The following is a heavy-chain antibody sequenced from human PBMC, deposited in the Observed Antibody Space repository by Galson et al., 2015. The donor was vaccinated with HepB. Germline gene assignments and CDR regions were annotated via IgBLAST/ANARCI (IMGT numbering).Heavy chain of an antibody. J-gene: IGHJ4*02. CDR3: TRLGDFSGYSSR. CDR1: GFTFSGSA. CDR2: IRSKANNYAT. Sequence: SLRLSCAASGFTFSGSAIHWVRQPSGKGPEWVGRIRSKANNYATSYVPSLKGRFTISRDDSKNMAYLHMKSLKTEDTAVYYCTRLGDFSGYSSRWGQGTLVTVSS. D-gene: IGHD6-13*01. V-gene: IGHV3-73*01.